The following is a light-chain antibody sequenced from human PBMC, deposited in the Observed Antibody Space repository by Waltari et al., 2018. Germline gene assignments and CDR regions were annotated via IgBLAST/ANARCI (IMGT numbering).Light chain of an antibody. CDR3: CSYAGSSPFHVL. CDR1: NSDVGNYNL. CDR2: DVI. V-gene: IGLV2-23*02. J-gene: IGLJ2*01. Sequence: QSVLTQPASMSGSPGQSITISCTGTNSDVGNYNLFSWYQQHPGKAPRLIIYDVINRPSGVSDRFSASKSGNTAALTVSGLQPEDEAEYFCCSYAGSSPFHVLFGGGTKLTVL.